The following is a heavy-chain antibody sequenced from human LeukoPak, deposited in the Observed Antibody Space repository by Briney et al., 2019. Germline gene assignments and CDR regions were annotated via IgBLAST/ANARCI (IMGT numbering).Heavy chain of an antibody. Sequence: SGGSLRLSCAASGFTFSSYGMCWVRQAPGKGLEWVANIKQDGSEKSYVDSVKGRFTISRDNAMNSLYLQMNSLRAEDTAVYYCVREGTSGYLKTYWGQGTLVTVSS. V-gene: IGHV3-7*03. J-gene: IGHJ4*02. CDR3: VREGTSGYLKTY. D-gene: IGHD3-3*01. CDR1: GFTFSSYG. CDR2: IKQDGSEK.